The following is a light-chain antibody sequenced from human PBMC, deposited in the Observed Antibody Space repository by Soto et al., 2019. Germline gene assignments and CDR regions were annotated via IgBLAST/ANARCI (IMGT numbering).Light chain of an antibody. Sequence: QSVLTQPPSASGTPGQRVTISCSGSSSNIGVNTVNWYQQLPGTAPKLLIHLDNQWPSGVPDRFSGSKSGTSASLAINGLQSGDEADFYCAAWDDSLNGFVFGTGTKVTVL. CDR1: SSNIGVNT. CDR2: LDN. J-gene: IGLJ1*01. V-gene: IGLV1-44*01. CDR3: AAWDDSLNGFV.